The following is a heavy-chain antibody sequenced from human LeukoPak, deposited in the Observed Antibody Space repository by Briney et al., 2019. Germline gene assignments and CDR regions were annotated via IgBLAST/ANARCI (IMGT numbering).Heavy chain of an antibody. V-gene: IGHV3-74*01. CDR2: INNDGSYT. CDR1: GFLFDNYW. Sequence: PGGSLRLSCAASGFLFDNYWMHWVRQAPGKGLVWVSRINNDGSYTNYADSVKGRFTISRDNAKNTVYLQMNSLRAEDTAVFYCVGDLVDPADYWGQGTLVTVSS. D-gene: IGHD2-8*02. CDR3: VGDLVDPADY. J-gene: IGHJ4*02.